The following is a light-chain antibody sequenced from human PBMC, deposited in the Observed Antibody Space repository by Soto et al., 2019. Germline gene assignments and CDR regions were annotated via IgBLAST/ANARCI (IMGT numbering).Light chain of an antibody. CDR3: QHYGTSAL. V-gene: IGKV3-20*01. CDR1: QSVSSSY. Sequence: DIVLTQSPGTLSLYPGERATLSCRASQSVSSSYLAWYQQKPGQAPRLLIYDASRATGIPDRFSGSGSGTDFTLTITRLEPEDFAVYYCQHYGTSALFGPGTKVDI. CDR2: DAS. J-gene: IGKJ3*01.